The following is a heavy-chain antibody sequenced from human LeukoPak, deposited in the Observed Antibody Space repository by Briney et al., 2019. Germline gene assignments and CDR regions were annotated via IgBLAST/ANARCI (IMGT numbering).Heavy chain of an antibody. J-gene: IGHJ6*03. Sequence: SETLSLTCAVYGGSFSGYYWTWIRQSPGKGLEWIGEINPSGSTYYNPSLKSRLTISRDTSKNQFSLRLSSVTAADTAVYYCARGRQEISMILVVMTGVSYYLDVWGKGTTVTVS. V-gene: IGHV4-34*01. CDR1: GGSFSGYY. CDR2: INPSGST. CDR3: ARGRQEISMILVVMTGVSYYLDV. D-gene: IGHD3-22*01.